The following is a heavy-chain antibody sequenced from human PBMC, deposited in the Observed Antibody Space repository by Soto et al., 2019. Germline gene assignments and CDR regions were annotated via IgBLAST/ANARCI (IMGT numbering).Heavy chain of an antibody. Sequence: GGSLRLSCAASGFTFSSYAMHWVRQAPGKGLEWVAVISYDGSNKYYADSVKGRFTISRDNSKNTLYLQMNSLRAEDTAVYYCARDPSLPFYGFPDYWGQGTLVTVSS. J-gene: IGHJ4*02. CDR1: GFTFSSYA. CDR3: ARDPSLPFYGFPDY. D-gene: IGHD3-16*02. V-gene: IGHV3-30-3*01. CDR2: ISYDGSNK.